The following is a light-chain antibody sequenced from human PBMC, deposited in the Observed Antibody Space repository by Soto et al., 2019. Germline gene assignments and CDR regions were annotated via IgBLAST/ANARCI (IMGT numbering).Light chain of an antibody. CDR1: QSISSW. V-gene: IGKV1-5*03. Sequence: DLQMTQSPSTLSASIGDRVTITCRASQSISSWLAWYQQKPGKAPKLLIYKATSSESGVSSRFSGSGSGTVFSLTISSLQPDDSATYYCQQYKSYWTFGQGTKVEIK. CDR2: KAT. CDR3: QQYKSYWT. J-gene: IGKJ1*01.